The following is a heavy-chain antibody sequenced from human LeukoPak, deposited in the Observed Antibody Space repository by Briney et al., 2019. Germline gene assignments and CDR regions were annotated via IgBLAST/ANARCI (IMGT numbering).Heavy chain of an antibody. CDR2: IYYSGNT. D-gene: IGHD2-2*01. CDR1: GDTISSGGYY. Sequence: PSQTLSLTCTVSGDTISSGGYYWSWIRQHPGKGLEWIASIYYSGNTYYNPSLKSRVTISVDTSKIQFSLKLNSVTAADTAVYYCARASGIVVVPAAMDGTDWFDPWGQGTLVTVSS. CDR3: ARASGIVVVPAAMDGTDWFDP. J-gene: IGHJ5*02. V-gene: IGHV4-31*03.